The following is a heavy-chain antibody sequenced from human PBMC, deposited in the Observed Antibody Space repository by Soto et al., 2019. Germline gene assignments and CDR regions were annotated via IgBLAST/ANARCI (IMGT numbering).Heavy chain of an antibody. CDR2: LKSRRDGGAS. D-gene: IGHD1-26*01. Sequence: PGGSLRLSCATSGITFTNAWMGWVRQAPGKGLEWIGRLKSRRDGGASDFAAPVKGRVSISKDESKNTLYLQMNSLKTEDTAVYYCTRAIVGASGGGYWGQGTLVTVSS. J-gene: IGHJ4*02. CDR1: GITFTNAW. V-gene: IGHV3-15*01. CDR3: TRAIVGASGGGY.